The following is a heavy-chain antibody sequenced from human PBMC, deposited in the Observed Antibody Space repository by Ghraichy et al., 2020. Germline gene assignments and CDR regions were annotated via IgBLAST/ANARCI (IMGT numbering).Heavy chain of an antibody. CDR3: AKDRTTVTPGAAFDF. J-gene: IGHJ3*01. Sequence: GGSLRLSCEASGFIFDDYAIHWVRQAPGKGLEWVSGITWNSGNIGYGDSVKGRFTISRDNAKNSLYLQMNSLRPEDTALYYCAKDRTTVTPGAAFDFWGQGTMVTVSS. CDR1: GFIFDDYA. V-gene: IGHV3-9*01. D-gene: IGHD4-17*01. CDR2: ITWNSGNI.